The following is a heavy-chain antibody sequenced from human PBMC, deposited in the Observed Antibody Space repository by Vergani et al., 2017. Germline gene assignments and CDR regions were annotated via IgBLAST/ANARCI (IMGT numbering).Heavy chain of an antibody. CDR3: AREVIAAAGTAPWFDP. V-gene: IGHV4-30-4*08. J-gene: IGHJ5*02. CDR1: GASIRSSNYY. D-gene: IGHD6-13*01. Sequence: QLQESGPGLVKPSATLSLTCSVSGASIRSSNYYWGWIRQPPGKGLEWIGYIYYSGSTYYNPSLKSRVTISVDTSKNQFSLKLSSVTAADTAVYYCAREVIAAAGTAPWFDPWGQGTLVTVSS. CDR2: IYYSGST.